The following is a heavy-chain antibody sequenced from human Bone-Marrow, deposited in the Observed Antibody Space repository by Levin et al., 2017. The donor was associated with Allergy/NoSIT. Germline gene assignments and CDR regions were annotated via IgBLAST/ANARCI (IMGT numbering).Heavy chain of an antibody. CDR1: GGSFSGYY. V-gene: IGHV4-34*01. CDR3: ARGSWLRLTGWFDP. Sequence: ESLKISCAVYGGSFSGYYWSWIRQPPGKGLEWIGEINHSGSTNYNPSLKSRVTISVDTSKNQFSLKLSSVTAADTAVYYCARGSWLRLTGWFDPWGQGTLVTVSS. J-gene: IGHJ5*02. D-gene: IGHD5-12*01. CDR2: INHSGST.